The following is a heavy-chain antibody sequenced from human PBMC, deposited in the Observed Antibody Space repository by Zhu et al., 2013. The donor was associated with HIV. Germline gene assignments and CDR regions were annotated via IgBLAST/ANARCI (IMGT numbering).Heavy chain of an antibody. D-gene: IGHD3-16*02. Sequence: QVQLVQSGAEVKKPGSSVKVSCKASGGTFSSYTISWVRQAPGQGLEWMGRIIPILGIANYAQKFQGRVTITADKSTSTAYMELSSLRSEDTAVYYCARAAGTDYVWGSYRYYFDYWGQGTLVTVSS. CDR1: GGTFSSYT. CDR3: ARAAGTDYVWGSYRYYFDY. J-gene: IGHJ4*02. CDR2: IIPILGIA. V-gene: IGHV1-69*02.